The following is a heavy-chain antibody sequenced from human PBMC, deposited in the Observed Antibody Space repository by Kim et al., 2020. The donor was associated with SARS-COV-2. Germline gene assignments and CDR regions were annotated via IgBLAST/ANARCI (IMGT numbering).Heavy chain of an antibody. Sequence: ASVKVSCKASGYTFSDYHIHWVRQAPGQGLEWMAWINCKTGVTEYAQMFQGRITVTRDTSISTAYMDASGLMSDGTAVYYCATWIPVPTGRVPYWGQGTLVTVSS. D-gene: IGHD2-2*03. CDR1: GYTFSDYH. CDR2: INCKTGVT. V-gene: IGHV1-2*02. J-gene: IGHJ4*02. CDR3: ATWIPVPTGRVPY.